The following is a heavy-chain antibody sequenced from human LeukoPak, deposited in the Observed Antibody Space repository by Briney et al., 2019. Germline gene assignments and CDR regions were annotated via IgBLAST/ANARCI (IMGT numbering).Heavy chain of an antibody. CDR3: ARDIRLRMVATGAFDI. CDR2: ISYDGSNK. V-gene: IGHV3-30*04. D-gene: IGHD5-12*01. J-gene: IGHJ3*02. CDR1: GYTFTGYY. Sequence: SCKASGYTFTGYYMHWVRQAPGKGLEWVAVISYDGSNKYYADSVKGRFTISRDDSKNTLYLQMNSLRAEDTAVYYCARDIRLRMVATGAFDIWGQGTMVTVSS.